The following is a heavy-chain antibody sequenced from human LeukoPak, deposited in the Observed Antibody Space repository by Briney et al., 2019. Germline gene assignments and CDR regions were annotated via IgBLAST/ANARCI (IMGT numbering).Heavy chain of an antibody. D-gene: IGHD4/OR15-4a*01. CDR2: IYSGGNT. J-gene: IGHJ4*02. V-gene: IGHV3-53*01. CDR1: GFTVSSNS. Sequence: PGGSLRLSCTVSGFTVSSNSMSWVPQAPGKGLEWVSFIYSGGNTHYSDSLKGRFTISRDNSKNTLYLQMNSLRVEDTAVYYCARRAGAYSHPYDYWGQGTLVTVSS. CDR3: ARRAGAYSHPYDY.